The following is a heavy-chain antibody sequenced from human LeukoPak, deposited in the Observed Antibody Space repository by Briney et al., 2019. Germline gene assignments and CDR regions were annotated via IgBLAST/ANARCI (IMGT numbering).Heavy chain of an antibody. CDR3: ARGVCSGGSCYSEWNY. CDR1: GGSFSGYY. V-gene: IGHV4-34*01. Sequence: PSETLSLTCAVYGGSFSGYYWSWIRQPPGKGLEWIGEINHSGSTNYNPSLKRRVTISVDTSKNQFSLKPTSVTAADTAVYYCARGVCSGGSCYSEWNYWGQGTLVTVSS. CDR2: INHSGST. J-gene: IGHJ4*02. D-gene: IGHD2-15*01.